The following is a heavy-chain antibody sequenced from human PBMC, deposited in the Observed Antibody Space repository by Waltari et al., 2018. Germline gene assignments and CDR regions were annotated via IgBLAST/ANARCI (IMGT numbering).Heavy chain of an antibody. CDR2: IKSKTDGGTT. V-gene: IGHV3-15*01. CDR1: GFTFSNAW. D-gene: IGHD6-19*01. CDR3: ARTPPRHGIAVAKTWYFDL. Sequence: EVQLVESGGGLVKPGGSLRLSCAASGFTFSNAWMSWVRQAPGKGLEWVGRIKSKTDGGTTDYAAPVKGRFTISRDDSKNTLYLQMNSLRAEDTAVYYCARTPPRHGIAVAKTWYFDLWGRGTLVTVSS. J-gene: IGHJ2*01.